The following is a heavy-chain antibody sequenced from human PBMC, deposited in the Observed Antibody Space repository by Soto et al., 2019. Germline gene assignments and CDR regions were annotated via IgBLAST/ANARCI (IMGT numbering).Heavy chain of an antibody. CDR2: MNPNSGNT. CDR1: GYTFTSYD. D-gene: IGHD3-3*01. Sequence: QVQLVQSGAEVKKPGASVKVSCKASGYTFTSYDINWVRQATGQGLEWMGWMNPNSGNTGYAQKFQGRVTMTRNTSISTAYMELSSLRSEDTAVYYCARVPLGYYDFWSGYYLGGMDVWGQGTTVTVSS. J-gene: IGHJ6*02. CDR3: ARVPLGYYDFWSGYYLGGMDV. V-gene: IGHV1-8*01.